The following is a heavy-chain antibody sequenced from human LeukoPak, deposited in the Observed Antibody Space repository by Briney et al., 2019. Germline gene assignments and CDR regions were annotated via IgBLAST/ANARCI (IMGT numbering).Heavy chain of an antibody. CDR2: ISSDSAYI. CDR1: GFTFSNYN. J-gene: IGHJ6*03. V-gene: IGHV3-21*01. D-gene: IGHD5-24*01. CDR3: ARGAADGYNYFFYYYMDV. Sequence: GGPLRLSCAASGFTFSNYNMNWVRQAPGKGLEWVSSISSDSAYIYNADSMKGRFTISRDDTRNSLYLQMNSLRAEDTAVYYCARGAADGYNYFFYYYMDVWGKGTTVTVSS.